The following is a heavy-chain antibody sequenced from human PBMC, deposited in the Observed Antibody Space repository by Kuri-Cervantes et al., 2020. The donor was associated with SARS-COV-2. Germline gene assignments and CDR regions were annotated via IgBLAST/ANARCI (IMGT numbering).Heavy chain of an antibody. CDR1: GFTFSSYA. J-gene: IGHJ3*02. CDR2: ISTSGGST. Sequence: GGSLRLSCAASGFTFSSYAMSWVRQAPGKGLEWVSVISTSGGSTYYADSVRGRFTISRDNSKSTLYLQMNSLRAEDTAVYYCAKRVFGAFDIWGQGTMVTVSS. V-gene: IGHV3-23*01. CDR3: AKRVFGAFDI. D-gene: IGHD3-10*01.